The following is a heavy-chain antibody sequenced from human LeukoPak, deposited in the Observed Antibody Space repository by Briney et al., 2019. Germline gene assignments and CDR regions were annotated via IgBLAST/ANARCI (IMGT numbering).Heavy chain of an antibody. D-gene: IGHD5-18*01. CDR2: IYYSGST. V-gene: IGHV4-39*07. J-gene: IGHJ4*02. Sequence: SETLSLTCTVSGGSISSSSYYWGWIRQPPGKGLEWIGSIYYSGSTYYNPSLKSRVTISVDTSKNQFSLKLSSVTAADTAVYYCARDPTAMVTLFGDWGQGTLVTVSS. CDR3: ARDPTAMVTLFGD. CDR1: GGSISSSSYY.